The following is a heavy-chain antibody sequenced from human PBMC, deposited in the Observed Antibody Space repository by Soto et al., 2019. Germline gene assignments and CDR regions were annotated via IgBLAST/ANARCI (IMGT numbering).Heavy chain of an antibody. CDR2: IWHDGSNK. J-gene: IGHJ4*02. D-gene: IGHD2-15*01. Sequence: GGSLRLSCAASGFTFSNYGMHWVRQAPGKGQEWVAVIWHDGSNKSYADSVKGRFTISRDNSKNTLYLQMNSLRAEDTAVYYCARDGQHCSGGTCYSSHFDYWGQGTLVTVSS. V-gene: IGHV3-33*01. CDR1: GFTFSNYG. CDR3: ARDGQHCSGGTCYSSHFDY.